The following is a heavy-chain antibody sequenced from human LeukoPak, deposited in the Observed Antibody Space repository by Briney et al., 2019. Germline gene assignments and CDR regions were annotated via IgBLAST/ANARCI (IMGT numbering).Heavy chain of an antibody. J-gene: IGHJ4*02. D-gene: IGHD6-13*01. CDR1: GGSFSGYY. CDR2: INHSGST. Sequence: SETLSLTCAVYGGSFSGYYWSWIRQPPGKGLEWIGEINHSGSTNYNPSLKSRVTISVDTSKNQFSLKLSSVTAADTAVYYCARPRGTAAGTRSYFDYWGQGTLVTVSS. CDR3: ARPRGTAAGTRSYFDY. V-gene: IGHV4-34*01.